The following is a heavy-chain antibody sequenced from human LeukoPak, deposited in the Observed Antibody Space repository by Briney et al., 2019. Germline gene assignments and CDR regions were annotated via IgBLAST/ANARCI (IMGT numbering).Heavy chain of an antibody. J-gene: IGHJ6*04. V-gene: IGHV3-7*03. CDR3: ASTPYYDMDV. CDR1: GFTLSSYW. CDR2: IKEDSSEK. D-gene: IGHD5/OR15-5a*01. Sequence: PGGSLSLSCAASGFTLSSYWMSWVRQAPGKGLEWVANIKEDSSEKYYVDSVRGQFTISRDNAKNSLYLQVNSLRAEDTTVYYCASTPYYDMDVWGKGTTVTVSS.